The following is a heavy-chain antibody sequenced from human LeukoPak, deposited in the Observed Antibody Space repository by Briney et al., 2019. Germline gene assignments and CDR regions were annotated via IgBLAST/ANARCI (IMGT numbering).Heavy chain of an antibody. CDR2: IYYSGST. J-gene: IGHJ4*02. CDR1: GGSISNKY. D-gene: IGHD3-10*01. Sequence: PSETLSLTCTVSGGSISNKYWSWIRQPPGKGLEWIGYIYYSGSTNYNPSLKSRVTISVDTSKNQFSLKLSSVTAADTAVYYCARGVYRYYGSGSYYNVWGQGTLVTVSS. CDR3: ARGVYRYYGSGSYYNV. V-gene: IGHV4-59*01.